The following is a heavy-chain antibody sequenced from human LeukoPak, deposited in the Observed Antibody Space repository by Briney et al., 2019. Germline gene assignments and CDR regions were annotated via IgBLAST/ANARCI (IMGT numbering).Heavy chain of an antibody. CDR1: GGSISSHY. Sequence: SETLSLTCTVSGGSISSHYWSWIRQPPGKGLEWIGYIHYSGSTNYNPSLKSRVTISVDTSKNQFSLKLSSVTAADTAVYYCARGSGSEENAFDIWGQGTMVTVSS. CDR3: ARGSGSEENAFDI. J-gene: IGHJ3*02. V-gene: IGHV4-59*08. CDR2: IHYSGST. D-gene: IGHD1-26*01.